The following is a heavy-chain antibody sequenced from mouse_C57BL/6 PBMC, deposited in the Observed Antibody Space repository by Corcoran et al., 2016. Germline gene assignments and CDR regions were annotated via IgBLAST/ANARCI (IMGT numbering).Heavy chain of an antibody. V-gene: IGHV1-19*01. Sequence: EVQLQQSGPVLVKPGASVKMSCKASGYTFTDYYMNWVKQSHGKSLEWIGVINPYNGGTSYNQKFKGKATLTVDKSSSTAYMELNSLTSEDSAVYYCARNYDYGDYYAMDYWGQGTSVTVSS. CDR1: GYTFTDYY. J-gene: IGHJ4*01. CDR3: ARNYDYGDYYAMDY. CDR2: INPYNGGT. D-gene: IGHD2-4*01.